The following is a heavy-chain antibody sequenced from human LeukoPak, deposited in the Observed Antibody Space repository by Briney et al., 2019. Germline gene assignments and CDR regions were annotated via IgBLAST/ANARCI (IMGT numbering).Heavy chain of an antibody. CDR2: INGDGSST. Sequence: GGSLRLSCAASGFTFSTYWMHWVRQAPGKGLVWVSRINGDGSSTTYADSVKGRFTVSRDKAKNTLYLQVNSLRAEDTAVYYCARGYSSSSGHGMDVWGQGTTVTVS. CDR3: ARGYSSSSGHGMDV. V-gene: IGHV3-74*01. D-gene: IGHD6-6*01. J-gene: IGHJ6*02. CDR1: GFTFSTYW.